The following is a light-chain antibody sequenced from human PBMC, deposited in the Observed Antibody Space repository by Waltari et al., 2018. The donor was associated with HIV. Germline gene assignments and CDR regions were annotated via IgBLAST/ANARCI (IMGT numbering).Light chain of an antibody. V-gene: IGKV3-20*01. J-gene: IGKJ4*01. Sequence: EIVLTQSPGTLSLSPGARATLSCRASQTVTSNNLAWYQQKPGQAPRLLMYGASSRATGIPDRFSGSVSGTDFTLTINRLEPEDFAVYYCQQYGSSPLTFGAGTKVEIK. CDR2: GAS. CDR1: QTVTSNN. CDR3: QQYGSSPLT.